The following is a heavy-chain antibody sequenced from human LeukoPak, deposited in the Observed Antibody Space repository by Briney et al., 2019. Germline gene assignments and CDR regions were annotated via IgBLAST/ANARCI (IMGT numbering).Heavy chain of an antibody. CDR1: GYTFTSDY. CDR3: ARDQEGFDY. CDR2: IYPRDGST. V-gene: IGHV1-46*01. J-gene: IGHJ4*02. Sequence: ASVKVSCKASGYTFTSDYIHWVRQAPGQGLEWMGMIYPRDGSTSYAQKFQGRVTATRDTSTSTVHMELSGLRSEDTAVYYCARDQEGFDYWGQGTLVTVSS.